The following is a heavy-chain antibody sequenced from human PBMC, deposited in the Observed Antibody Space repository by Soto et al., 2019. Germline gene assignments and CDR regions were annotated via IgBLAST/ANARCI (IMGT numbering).Heavy chain of an antibody. V-gene: IGHV3-11*01. Sequence: QVQLVESGGDLVKPGGSLRLSCSASGFTFSDHYMGWIRQAPGRGLEWIAYISNSGATIYYTDSVKGRFTISRDNAKNSLFLKMNSLRSEDAAVYFCARVPYRWGWYDPWGQGTLVTVSS. CDR1: GFTFSDHY. CDR2: ISNSGATI. J-gene: IGHJ5*02. CDR3: ARVPYRWGWYDP. D-gene: IGHD3-16*01.